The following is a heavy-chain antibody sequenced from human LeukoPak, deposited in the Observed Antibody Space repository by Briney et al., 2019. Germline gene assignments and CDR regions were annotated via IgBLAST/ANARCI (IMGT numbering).Heavy chain of an antibody. Sequence: GGSLRLSCAASGFTFSSYGMHWVRQAPGKGLEWVAVIWYDGSNKYYADSVKGRFTISRDNSKTPLYLQMNSLRAEDTALYYCARDTVLWFGENSFDYWGQGTLVTVSS. CDR1: GFTFSSYG. CDR2: IWYDGSNK. D-gene: IGHD3-10*01. V-gene: IGHV3-33*01. J-gene: IGHJ4*02. CDR3: ARDTVLWFGENSFDY.